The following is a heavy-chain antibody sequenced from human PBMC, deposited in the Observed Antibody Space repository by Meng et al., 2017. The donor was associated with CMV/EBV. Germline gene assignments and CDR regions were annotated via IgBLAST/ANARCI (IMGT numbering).Heavy chain of an antibody. Sequence: GGSLRLSCAASGFTFSNFAMNWVRQAPGKGLEWVSSISDSGVSTNYADSVKGRFTVSRDNSKNTLYLQTNSLRAEDTAVYYCAKGRRDSDYDFEYWGRGTLVTVSS. D-gene: IGHD5-12*01. V-gene: IGHV3-23*01. CDR3: AKGRRDSDYDFEY. CDR2: ISDSGVST. J-gene: IGHJ4*02. CDR1: GFTFSNFA.